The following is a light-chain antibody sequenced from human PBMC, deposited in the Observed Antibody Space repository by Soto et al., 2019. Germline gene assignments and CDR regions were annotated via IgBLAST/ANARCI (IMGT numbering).Light chain of an antibody. Sequence: QSVLTQPASVSGSPGQSITISCTGTSSDVGGYNFVSWYQHHPGKAPKLMIYDVSNRPSGASNRFSGSKSGNTASLTISGLQAEDEADYYCSSYTRNTTWVFGGGTKLTVL. CDR1: SSDVGGYNF. J-gene: IGLJ3*02. CDR3: SSYTRNTTWV. V-gene: IGLV2-14*03. CDR2: DVS.